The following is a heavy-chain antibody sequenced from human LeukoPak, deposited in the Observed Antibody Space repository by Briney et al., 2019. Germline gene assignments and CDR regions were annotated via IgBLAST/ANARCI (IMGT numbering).Heavy chain of an antibody. V-gene: IGHV4-59*01. CDR2: IYYSGST. J-gene: IGHJ6*03. Sequence: SETLSLTCTVPGGSISSYYWSWIRQPPGKGLEWIGYIYYSGSTNYNPSLKSRVTISVDTSKNQFSLKLSSVTAADTAVYYCARDTYCSGGSCYPYYYYMDVWGKGTTVTVSS. CDR1: GGSISSYY. CDR3: ARDTYCSGGSCYPYYYYMDV. D-gene: IGHD2-15*01.